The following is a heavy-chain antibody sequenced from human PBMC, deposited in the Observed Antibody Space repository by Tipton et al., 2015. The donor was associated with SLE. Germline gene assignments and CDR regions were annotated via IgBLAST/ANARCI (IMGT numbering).Heavy chain of an antibody. CDR1: GGSFSAYY. D-gene: IGHD5-18*01. CDR3: ASSRGYSYGFDY. V-gene: IGHV4-34*01. J-gene: IGHJ4*02. Sequence: TLSLTCAVYGGSFSAYYWTWIRQPPGKGLEWIGEIDHSRSTNYNPSLKSRVTISRDTSKNQFSLRLTSVTAADTAVYYCASSRGYSYGFDYWGQGTLVTVSS. CDR2: IDHSRST.